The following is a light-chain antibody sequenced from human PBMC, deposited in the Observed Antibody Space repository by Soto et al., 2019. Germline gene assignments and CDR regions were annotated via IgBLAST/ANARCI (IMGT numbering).Light chain of an antibody. Sequence: EIVLTQSPGTLSLSPGERATLSCRASQSVSSSYLAWYQQKPGQAPRLLIYGASSRATGIPDRFSGSGSGTDFTLTISGLEPEDFAVYYCQQYGNSRGTFGQGTKVEI. CDR1: QSVSSSY. CDR3: QQYGNSRGT. V-gene: IGKV3-20*01. J-gene: IGKJ1*01. CDR2: GAS.